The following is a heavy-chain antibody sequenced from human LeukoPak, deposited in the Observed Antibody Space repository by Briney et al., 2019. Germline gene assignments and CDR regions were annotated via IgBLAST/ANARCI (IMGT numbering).Heavy chain of an antibody. Sequence: GRSLRLSCAASGFTFDDYAMHWVRQAPGKGLEWVSGISWNSGSIDYADSVKGRFTISRDNSKNTLYLQMNSLRAEDTAVYYCARDNAGYDYWGQGTLVTVSS. CDR3: ARDNAGYDY. CDR2: ISWNSGSI. CDR1: GFTFDDYA. D-gene: IGHD5-12*01. V-gene: IGHV3-9*01. J-gene: IGHJ4*02.